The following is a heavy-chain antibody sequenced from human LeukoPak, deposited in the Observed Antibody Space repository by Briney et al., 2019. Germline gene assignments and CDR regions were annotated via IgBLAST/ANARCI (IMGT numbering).Heavy chain of an antibody. Sequence: GGSLRLSCAASGFTFSSYSMNWVRQAPGKGLEWVSSISSSSSYIYYADSVKGRFTISRDNAKNSLYLQMNSLRAEDTAVYYCARRVIYAMIITGIYNWFDPWGQGTLVTVSS. CDR1: GFTFSSYS. CDR3: ARRVIYAMIITGIYNWFDP. V-gene: IGHV3-21*01. J-gene: IGHJ5*02. CDR2: ISSSSSYI. D-gene: IGHD1-20*01.